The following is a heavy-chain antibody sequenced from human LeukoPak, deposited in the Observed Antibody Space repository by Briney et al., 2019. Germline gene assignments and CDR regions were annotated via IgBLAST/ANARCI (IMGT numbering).Heavy chain of an antibody. D-gene: IGHD3-10*01. CDR2: IYYSGSA. CDR3: ARRDGSGSGTYWFDP. CDR1: GGSISSSDYY. J-gene: IGHJ5*02. V-gene: IGHV4-39*01. Sequence: PSETLSLTCTVSGGSISSSDYYWGWIRQPPGKGLEWIGTIYYSGSAYYNPSLKSRVTISVDTSTNQFSLKLRSVTAADTAVYYCARRDGSGSGTYWFDPWGQGTLVTVSS.